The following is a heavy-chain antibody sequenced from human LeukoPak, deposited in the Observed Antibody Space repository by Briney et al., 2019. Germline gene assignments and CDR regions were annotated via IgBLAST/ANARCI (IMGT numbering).Heavy chain of an antibody. CDR1: GGSISSGTYY. Sequence: SETLSLTCTVSGGSISSGTYYWSWIRQPAGKGLEWIGRIDASGNPNYNPSLRSRLTMSVDTSKNQFSLNLRFVTAADTAVFYCAREALIEGFYYFMDVWGKGTTVTVSS. V-gene: IGHV4-61*02. J-gene: IGHJ6*04. CDR2: IDASGNP. CDR3: AREALIEGFYYFMDV.